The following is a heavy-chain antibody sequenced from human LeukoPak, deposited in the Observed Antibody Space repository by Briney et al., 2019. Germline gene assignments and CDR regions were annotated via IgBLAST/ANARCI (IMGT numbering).Heavy chain of an antibody. V-gene: IGHV1-18*01. CDR2: ISAYNGNT. Sequence: ASVKVSCKASGYTFTSYGISWVRQAPGQGLEWMGWISAYNGNTNYAQKLQGRVTMTTDTSTSTAYMELRSLRSDDTAVYYCARAPLDIVATDFDYWGQGTLVTVSS. J-gene: IGHJ4*02. CDR1: GYTFTSYG. D-gene: IGHD5-12*01. CDR3: ARAPLDIVATDFDY.